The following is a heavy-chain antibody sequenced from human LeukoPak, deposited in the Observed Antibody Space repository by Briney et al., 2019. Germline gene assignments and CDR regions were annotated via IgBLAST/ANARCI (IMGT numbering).Heavy chain of an antibody. CDR1: GGPISSYY. Sequence: SETLSLTCTVSGGPISSYYWSWIRQPPGKGLEWIGYIYYSGSTNYNPSLKSRVTISVDTSKNQFSLKLSSVTAADTAVYYCARGFNRSYWYFDLWGRGTLVTVSS. D-gene: IGHD1-14*01. V-gene: IGHV4-59*01. CDR3: ARGFNRSYWYFDL. CDR2: IYYSGST. J-gene: IGHJ2*01.